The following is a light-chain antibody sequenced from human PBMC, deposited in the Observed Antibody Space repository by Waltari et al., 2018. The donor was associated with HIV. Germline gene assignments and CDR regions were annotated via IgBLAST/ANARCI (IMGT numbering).Light chain of an antibody. CDR1: SSNIGSKY. CDR2: RYN. Sequence: QSVLTQPPSASGTPGQRVTISCSGSSSNIGSKYVYWFQQLPGTAPNLLMYRYNQRPSGVPDRFSGSKSGTSASLAISGLRAEDEADYYCAAWDDSLSAVVFGGGTKLTVL. V-gene: IGLV1-47*01. J-gene: IGLJ3*02. CDR3: AAWDDSLSAVV.